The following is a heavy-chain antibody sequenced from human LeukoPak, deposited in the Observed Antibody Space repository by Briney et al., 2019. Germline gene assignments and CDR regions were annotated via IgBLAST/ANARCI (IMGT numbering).Heavy chain of an antibody. CDR2: ISGSYGEK. D-gene: IGHD6-13*01. CDR1: RFIFSHYG. Sequence: PGGSLRLSCAGSRFIFSHYGRNWVRQTPGKGLEWVSEISGSYGEKSYADSERGGFTISRDNAKNSLYLQMNTLRAEDTAVYYCAGSLQLVNWGQGTLVTVSS. CDR3: AGSLQLVN. V-gene: IGHV3-48*01. J-gene: IGHJ4*02.